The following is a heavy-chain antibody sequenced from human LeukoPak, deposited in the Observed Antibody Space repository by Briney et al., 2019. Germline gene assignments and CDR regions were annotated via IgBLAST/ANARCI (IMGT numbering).Heavy chain of an antibody. Sequence: SETLSLTCTVSGGSISSSSYYWGWIRQPPGKGLEWIGSIYHSGSTYYNPSLKSRVTISVDTSKNQFSLKLSSVTAADTAVYYCARRLRDGYNDYWGQGTLVTVSS. CDR1: GGSISSSSYY. J-gene: IGHJ4*02. CDR3: ARRLRDGYNDY. D-gene: IGHD5-24*01. V-gene: IGHV4-39*07. CDR2: IYHSGST.